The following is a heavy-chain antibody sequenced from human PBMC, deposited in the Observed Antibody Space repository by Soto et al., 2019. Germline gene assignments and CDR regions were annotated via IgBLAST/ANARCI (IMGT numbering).Heavy chain of an antibody. D-gene: IGHD3-10*01. CDR1: GLTFSGYA. Sequence: EVQLLESGGGLVQPGGSLRLSCAGSGLTFSGYAMTWVRQLPGKRLEWVSSIRSDGDRTSYADSVEGRFTILRDDSKNTAYLQMDSLRAEDTAVYHCAKNRGSGKPFYYDMDVWGQGTTVTVSS. CDR2: IRSDGDRT. CDR3: AKNRGSGKPFYYDMDV. V-gene: IGHV3-23*01. J-gene: IGHJ6*02.